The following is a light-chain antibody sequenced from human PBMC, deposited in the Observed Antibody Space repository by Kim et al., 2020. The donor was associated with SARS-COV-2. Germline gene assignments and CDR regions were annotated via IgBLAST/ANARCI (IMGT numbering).Light chain of an antibody. CDR1: KLGDEY. CDR3: QAWDSSTYVV. Sequence: VSPGQTASITCSGDKLGDEYACWYQQKPGQSPVLVIYQDSKRPSGIPERFSGSNSGNTATLTISGTQAMDEADYYCQAWDSSTYVVFGGGTQLTVL. J-gene: IGLJ2*01. V-gene: IGLV3-1*01. CDR2: QDS.